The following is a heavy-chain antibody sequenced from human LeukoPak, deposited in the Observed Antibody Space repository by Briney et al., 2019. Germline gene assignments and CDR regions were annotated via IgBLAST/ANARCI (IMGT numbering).Heavy chain of an antibody. V-gene: IGHV3-23*01. CDR3: AKDLGLWFGETLFDY. CDR2: ISGSGGST. J-gene: IGHJ4*02. CDR1: GFTFSSYA. Sequence: GGSLRLSCSASGFTFSSYAMSWVRQAPGKGLEWVSAISGSGGSTYYADSVKGRFTISRDNSKNTLYLQMNSLRAEDTAVYYCAKDLGLWFGETLFDYWGQGTLVTVSS. D-gene: IGHD3-10*01.